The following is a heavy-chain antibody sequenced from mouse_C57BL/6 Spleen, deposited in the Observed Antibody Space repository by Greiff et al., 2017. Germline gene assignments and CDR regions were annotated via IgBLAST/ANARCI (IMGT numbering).Heavy chain of an antibody. CDR3: ARSGYYGAPYYLDY. D-gene: IGHD1-1*01. V-gene: IGHV1-4*01. Sequence: QVQLKESGAELARPGASVKMSCKASGYTFTSYTMHWVKQRPGQGLEWIGYINPSRGYTKYNQKFKEKATLTADKSSSTAYMQLSSLTSEDSAVYYCARSGYYGAPYYLDYWGQGTTLTVSS. CDR2: INPSRGYT. J-gene: IGHJ2*01. CDR1: GYTFTSYT.